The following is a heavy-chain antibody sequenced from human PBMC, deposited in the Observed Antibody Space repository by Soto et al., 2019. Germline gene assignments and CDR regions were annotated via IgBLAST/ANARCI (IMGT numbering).Heavy chain of an antibody. CDR2: FDPEDGET. D-gene: IGHD1-1*01. J-gene: IGHJ3*02. V-gene: IGHV1-24*01. CDR3: ATDTEEYNWNDGAFDI. CDR1: GGTFSSYA. Sequence: ASVKVSCKASGGTFSSYAISWVRQAPGQGLEWMGGFDPEDGETIYAQKFQGRVTMTEDTSTDTAYMELSSLRSEDTAVYYCATDTEEYNWNDGAFDIWGQGTMVTVSS.